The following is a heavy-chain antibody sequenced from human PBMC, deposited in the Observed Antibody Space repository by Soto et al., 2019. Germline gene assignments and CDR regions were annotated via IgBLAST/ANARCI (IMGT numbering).Heavy chain of an antibody. D-gene: IGHD3-10*01. Sequence: QVQLVQSGAEVKKPGSSVKVSCKASGGTFSSYAISWVRQAPGQGLEWMGGSIPIFGTANYAQKFQGRVTITADESTSTADLELSSLRSEDTAVYYCAREVKLRRLGVGYFDYWGQGTLVTVSS. V-gene: IGHV1-69*01. J-gene: IGHJ4*02. CDR3: AREVKLRRLGVGYFDY. CDR2: SIPIFGTA. CDR1: GGTFSSYA.